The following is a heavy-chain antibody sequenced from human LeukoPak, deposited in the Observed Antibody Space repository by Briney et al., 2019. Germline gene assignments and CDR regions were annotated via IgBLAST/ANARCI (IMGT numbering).Heavy chain of an antibody. J-gene: IGHJ4*02. CDR2: ITSDSSHI. V-gene: IGHV3-21*01. D-gene: IGHD1-26*01. CDR3: ASPGGNDY. CDR1: GLIFSSYS. Sequence: GGSLRLSCAASGLIFSSYSMNWVRQAPGKGLEWVSSITSDSSHIYYADSVEGRFTISRDNAKNSLYLQMNSLRAEDTAVYYCASPGGNDYWGQGTLVTVSS.